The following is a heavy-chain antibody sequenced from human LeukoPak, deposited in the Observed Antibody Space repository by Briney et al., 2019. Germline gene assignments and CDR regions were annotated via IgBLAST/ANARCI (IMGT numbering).Heavy chain of an antibody. CDR3: ASGWSGSY. J-gene: IGHJ4*02. CDR1: GFTFSSSE. V-gene: IGHV3-48*03. Sequence: SGGSLRLSCAASGFTFSSSEMNWVRQAPGKGLEWVSYISTGGSSTYYADSVKGRFTTSRDNAKNSLYLQMNTLRAEDTGIYYCASGWSGSYWGQGTLVTVSS. D-gene: IGHD3/OR15-3a*01. CDR2: ISTGGSST.